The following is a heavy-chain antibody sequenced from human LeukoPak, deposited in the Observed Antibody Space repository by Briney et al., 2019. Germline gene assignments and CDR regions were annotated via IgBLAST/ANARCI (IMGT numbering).Heavy chain of an antibody. Sequence: SETLSLTCTVSGGSISSSSYYWGWIRQPPGKGLEWIGSIYYSGTTYYNPSLKSRVTISVDTSKNQFSLKLSSVTAADTSVHYCASQSGSYYLYLYYWGQGTLVTVSS. D-gene: IGHD1-26*01. J-gene: IGHJ4*02. V-gene: IGHV4-39*01. CDR3: ASQSGSYYLYLYY. CDR1: GGSISSSSYY. CDR2: IYYSGTT.